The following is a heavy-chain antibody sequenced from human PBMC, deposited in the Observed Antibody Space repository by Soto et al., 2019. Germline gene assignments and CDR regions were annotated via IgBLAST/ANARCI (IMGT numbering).Heavy chain of an antibody. Sequence: QVTLKESGPVLVRPTETLTLTCTVSGFSLNNVRMGVTWIRQPPGKALEWLAHISSTDEKAYSTSLKTRLTISKDTSNSQVVLSMTNLDPFDTATYYCARLVLGSGNSYTFYRFYHGLDVWGPGTPVTVSS. V-gene: IGHV2-26*01. J-gene: IGHJ6*02. CDR2: ISSTDEK. D-gene: IGHD3-10*01. CDR3: ARLVLGSGNSYTFYRFYHGLDV. CDR1: GFSLNNVRMG.